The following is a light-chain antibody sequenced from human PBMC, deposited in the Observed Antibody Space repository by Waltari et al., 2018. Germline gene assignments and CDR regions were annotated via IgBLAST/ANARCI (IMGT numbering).Light chain of an antibody. V-gene: IGLV2-23*01. CDR2: EGN. J-gene: IGLJ3*02. CDR1: GGAFGTYYL. Sequence: QSALTQPASVSGSPGQSITVSCTGTGGAFGTYYLVSWYQQHPPKAPTLILYEGNKRPSGVSRRFSGSRSGHTASLTISGLQAEDEGDYYCCSYAGGETWVFGGGTKVTVL. CDR3: CSYAGGETWV.